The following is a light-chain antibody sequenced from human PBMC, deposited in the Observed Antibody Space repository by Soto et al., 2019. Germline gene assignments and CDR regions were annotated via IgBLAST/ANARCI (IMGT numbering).Light chain of an antibody. Sequence: EIVMTQSPATLSVYPGERATLSCRASQYITIYLAWYQQKPGQAPRLLIYDASNRATGIPARFSGSGSGTDFTLTISSLEPDDFAVYYCQQRADWPITFGQGTRLEIK. J-gene: IGKJ5*01. CDR1: QYITIY. V-gene: IGKV3-11*01. CDR3: QQRADWPIT. CDR2: DAS.